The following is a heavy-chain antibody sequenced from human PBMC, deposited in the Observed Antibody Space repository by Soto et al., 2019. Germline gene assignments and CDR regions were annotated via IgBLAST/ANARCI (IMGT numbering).Heavy chain of an antibody. J-gene: IGHJ5*02. CDR3: TREKGIAAPGWFDP. CDR1: GFTFGDYA. V-gene: IGHV3-49*04. Sequence: GGSLRLSCTASGFTFGDYAMSWVRQAPGKGLEWVGFIRSKAYGGTTEYAASVKGRFTISRDDSKSIAYLQMNSLKTEDTAVYYCTREKGIAAPGWFDPWGQGTLVTVSS. CDR2: IRSKAYGGTT. D-gene: IGHD6-13*01.